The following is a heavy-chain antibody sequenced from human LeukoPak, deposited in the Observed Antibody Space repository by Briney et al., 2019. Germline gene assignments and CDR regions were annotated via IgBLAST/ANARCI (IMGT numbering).Heavy chain of an antibody. CDR3: ASGSITYYYDSSGYSPFDY. CDR1: GGTFISYA. V-gene: IGHV1-69*13. CDR2: IIPIFGTA. Sequence: SVKVSRKASGGTFISYAISWVRQAPGQGLEWMGGIIPIFGTANYAQKFQGRVTITADESTSTAYMELSSLRSEDTAVYYCASGSITYYYDSSGYSPFDYWGQGTLVTVSS. J-gene: IGHJ4*02. D-gene: IGHD3-22*01.